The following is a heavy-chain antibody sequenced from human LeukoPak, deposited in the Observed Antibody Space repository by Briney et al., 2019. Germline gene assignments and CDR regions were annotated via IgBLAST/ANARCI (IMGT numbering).Heavy chain of an antibody. CDR1: GLTFSSYA. CDR2: ISGSGGST. J-gene: IGHJ4*02. V-gene: IGHV3-23*01. CDR3: AIGSDPTDDAWGLFDN. Sequence: GGSLRLSCVASGLTFSSYAMSWVRQAPGKGLEWVSAISGSGGSTYYADSVKGRLTISRDNSKNTLYLQMNSLRAEDTAAYYCAIGSDPTDDAWGLFDNWGQGTLVTVSS. D-gene: IGHD3-16*01.